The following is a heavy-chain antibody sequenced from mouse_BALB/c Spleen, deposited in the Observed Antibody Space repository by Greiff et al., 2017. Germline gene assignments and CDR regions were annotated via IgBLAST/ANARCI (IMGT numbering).Heavy chain of an antibody. CDR1: GFTFSSYG. J-gene: IGHJ4*01. CDR3: ARDRYGYAMDY. D-gene: IGHD2-14*01. CDR2: INSNGGST. Sequence: EVQGVESGGGLVQPGGSLKLSCAASGFTFSSYGMSWVRQTPDKRLELVATINSNGGSTYYPDSVKGRFTISRDNAKNTLYLQMSSLKSEDTAMYYCARDRYGYAMDYWGQGTSVTVSS. V-gene: IGHV5-6-3*01.